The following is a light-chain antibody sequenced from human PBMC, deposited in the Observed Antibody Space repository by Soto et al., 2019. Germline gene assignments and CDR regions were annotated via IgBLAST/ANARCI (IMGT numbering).Light chain of an antibody. CDR3: QQFSSYPLT. Sequence: DIQLTQSPSFLSASIGDRVTINCRASQGISSFLAWYQQKPGKAPNLLIFAASTLQSGVPSRFTGSGSGTDFTLTISSLQPEDFATYYCQQFSSYPLTFGGGTKVEIK. J-gene: IGKJ4*01. V-gene: IGKV1-9*01. CDR1: QGISSF. CDR2: AAS.